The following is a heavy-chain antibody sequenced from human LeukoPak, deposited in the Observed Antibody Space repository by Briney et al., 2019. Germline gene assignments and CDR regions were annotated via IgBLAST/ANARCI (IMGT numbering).Heavy chain of an antibody. V-gene: IGHV1-69*06. CDR2: IIPVIDTT. CDR1: GGSFSTHA. Sequence: GASVKVPCKASGGSFSTHAIMWVRQAPGQGLEWVGRIIPVIDTTTYAQKFQGRVTITADKSANIAYLELRGLISEDTAVYFCASGTAPAGTRYFDLWGRGTLVAVSS. J-gene: IGHJ2*01. CDR3: ASGTAPAGTRYFDL.